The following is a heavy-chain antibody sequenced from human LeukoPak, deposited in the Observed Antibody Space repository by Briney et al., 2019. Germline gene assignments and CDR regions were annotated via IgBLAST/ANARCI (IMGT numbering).Heavy chain of an antibody. Sequence: KASETLSLTCTVSGGSISSSSYYWGWIRQPPGKGLEWIGDIYYSGSTFYNPSLKSRVTISLDTSKNQFSLKVRSVTAADTAVYFCARRFYPPPTDFWSGYYFDRWGQGTLVTVSS. V-gene: IGHV4-39*01. D-gene: IGHD3-3*01. CDR3: ARRFYPPPTDFWSGYYFDR. CDR1: GGSISSSSYY. CDR2: IYYSGST. J-gene: IGHJ5*02.